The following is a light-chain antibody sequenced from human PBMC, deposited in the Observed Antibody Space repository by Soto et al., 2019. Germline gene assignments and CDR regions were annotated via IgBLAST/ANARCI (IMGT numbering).Light chain of an antibody. CDR2: DAS. CDR3: QQDNNYSWT. J-gene: IGKJ1*01. V-gene: IGKV1-5*01. Sequence: DIQMPQSPSTLSASVGDRVTITCRASQSISSWLAWYQQKPGKAPKLLIFDASSLESGVPSRFSGSGSVTEFTLTISSLQPDAFATYYCQQDNNYSWTFGQGTKVEIK. CDR1: QSISSW.